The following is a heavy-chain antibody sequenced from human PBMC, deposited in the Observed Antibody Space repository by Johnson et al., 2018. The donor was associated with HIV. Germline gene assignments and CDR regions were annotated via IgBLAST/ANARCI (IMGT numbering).Heavy chain of an antibody. CDR1: GFIFSNCA. CDR3: ARECEPAGLAFDI. V-gene: IGHV3-30*14. D-gene: IGHD1-14*01. Sequence: QVQVVESGGGVVQPGRSLRLSCAASGFIFSNCAMHWVRQAPGKGLEWVSLISYDGSNEYYADSVKGRFTVSRDNSKNTLYLQMNSLRGEDTAVYYCARECEPAGLAFDIWGQGTMVTVSS. CDR2: ISYDGSNE. J-gene: IGHJ3*02.